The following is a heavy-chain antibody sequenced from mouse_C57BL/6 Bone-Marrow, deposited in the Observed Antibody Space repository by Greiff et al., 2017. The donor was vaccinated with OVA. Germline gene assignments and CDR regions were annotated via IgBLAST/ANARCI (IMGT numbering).Heavy chain of an antibody. CDR2: IYPRSGNT. Sequence: VKVVESGAELARPGASVKLSCKASGYTFTSYGISWVKQITGQGLEWIGEIYPRSGNTYYNEKFKGKATLTADKSSSTAYMELRSLTSEDSAVYFCARQSYYGSSYPWFAYWGQGTLVTVSA. V-gene: IGHV1-81*01. CDR3: ARQSYYGSSYPWFAY. J-gene: IGHJ3*01. D-gene: IGHD1-1*01. CDR1: GYTFTSYG.